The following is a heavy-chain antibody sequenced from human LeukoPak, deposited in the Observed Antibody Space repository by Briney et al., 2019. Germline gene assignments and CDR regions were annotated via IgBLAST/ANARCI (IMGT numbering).Heavy chain of an antibody. CDR1: GYTFTGYY. D-gene: IGHD2-2*01. V-gene: IGHV1-2*02. CDR3: ARAFSSTRPEFDY. J-gene: IGHJ4*02. Sequence: ASVKVSCKASGYTFTGYYMHWVRQAPGQGLEWMGWINPNRGGTNYAQKFQGRVTMTRDTSISTAYMELSRLRSDDTAVYYCARAFSSTRPEFDYWGQGTLVTVSS. CDR2: INPNRGGT.